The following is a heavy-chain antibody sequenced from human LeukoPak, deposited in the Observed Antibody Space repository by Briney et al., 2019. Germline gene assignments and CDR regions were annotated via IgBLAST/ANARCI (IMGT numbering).Heavy chain of an antibody. D-gene: IGHD6-19*01. V-gene: IGHV4-39*01. CDR3: ARHAGRIAVAGTASIDY. Sequence: KPSETLSLTCTVSGGSISSSSYYWGWIRQPPGKGLEWIGSIYYSGSTYSNPSIKSRVTISVDTSKNQFSLKLSSVTAADTAVYYCARHAGRIAVAGTASIDYWGQGTLVTVSS. CDR2: IYYSGST. J-gene: IGHJ4*02. CDR1: GGSISSSSYY.